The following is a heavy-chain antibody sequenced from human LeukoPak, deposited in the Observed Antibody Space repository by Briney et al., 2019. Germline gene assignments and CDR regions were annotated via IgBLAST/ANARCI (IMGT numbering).Heavy chain of an antibody. Sequence: GGSLRLSCAASGFTFSNYDMHWVRQATGKGLEWVSGIGTAGDIYYPGSVKGRFTISRENAKNSLYLQMNSLRAEDTAVYYCARVAEETNAFDYWGQGTLVTVSS. CDR3: ARVAEETNAFDY. CDR2: IGTAGDI. J-gene: IGHJ4*02. V-gene: IGHV3-13*01. CDR1: GFTFSNYD.